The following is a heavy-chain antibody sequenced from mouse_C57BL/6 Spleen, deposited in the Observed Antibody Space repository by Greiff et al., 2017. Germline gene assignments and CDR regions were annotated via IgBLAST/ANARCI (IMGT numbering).Heavy chain of an antibody. J-gene: IGHJ4*01. CDR2: IYPGSGST. CDR3: ARGYYGNNAMDY. D-gene: IGHD1-1*01. V-gene: IGHV1-55*01. Sequence: VKLKQPGAELVKPGASVKMSCKASGYTFTSYWITWVKQRPGQGLEWIGDIYPGSGSTNYNEKFKSKATLTVDTSSSQAYMQLSSLTSEDSAVYYCARGYYGNNAMDYWGQGTSVTVSS. CDR1: GYTFTSYW.